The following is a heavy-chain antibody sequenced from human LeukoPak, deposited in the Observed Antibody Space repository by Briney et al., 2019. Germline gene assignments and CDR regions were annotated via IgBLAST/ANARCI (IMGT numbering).Heavy chain of an antibody. D-gene: IGHD3-22*01. CDR3: AKDTYCCDSSGYHGYFDH. Sequence: GGSLRLSCAASGFTFDDYTMHWVRQAPGKGLEWVSLISWDGGSTYYADSGKGRFTVSRDNSKNTLYLQMNSLRAEDTAVYYCAKDTYCCDSSGYHGYFDHWGQGTLVTVSS. J-gene: IGHJ4*02. CDR1: GFTFDDYT. CDR2: ISWDGGST. V-gene: IGHV3-43*01.